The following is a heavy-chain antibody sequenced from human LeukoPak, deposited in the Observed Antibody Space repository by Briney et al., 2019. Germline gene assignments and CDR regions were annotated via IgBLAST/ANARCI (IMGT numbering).Heavy chain of an antibody. J-gene: IGHJ4*02. CDR1: GFTFSSYG. V-gene: IGHV3-30*02. CDR3: AKDREWLVADYFDY. Sequence: GGSLRLSCAASGFTFSSYGMHWVRQAPGKGLEWVAFIRYDGSNKYYADSVKGRFTISRDNSKNTLYLQMNSLRAEDTAVYYCAKDREWLVADYFDYWGQGTLVTVSS. CDR2: IRYDGSNK. D-gene: IGHD6-19*01.